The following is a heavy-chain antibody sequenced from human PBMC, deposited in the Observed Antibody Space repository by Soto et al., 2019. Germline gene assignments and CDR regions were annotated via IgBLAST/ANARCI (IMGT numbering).Heavy chain of an antibody. CDR3: ATDMSGGSYEDQYYYYGMDV. CDR1: GYTLTELS. D-gene: IGHD1-26*01. CDR2: FDPEDGET. Sequence: GASVKVSCKVSGYTLTELSMHWVRQAPGKGLEWMGGFDPEDGETIYAQKFQGRVTMTEDTSTDTAYMELSSLRSEDTAVYYCATDMSGGSYEDQYYYYGMDVWGQGTKVTVSS. J-gene: IGHJ6*02. V-gene: IGHV1-24*01.